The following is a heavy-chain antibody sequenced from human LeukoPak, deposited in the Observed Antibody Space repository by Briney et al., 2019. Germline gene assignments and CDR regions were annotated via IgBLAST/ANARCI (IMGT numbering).Heavy chain of an antibody. CDR1: GFSFSDYV. V-gene: IGHV3-30*18. CDR2: ISYHGKNE. D-gene: IGHD3-3*01. CDR3: AKDQLLFGVVIIPSIFDY. Sequence: GGSLRLSRAASGFSFSDYVMHWVRQAPGKGPEWVAVISYHGKNEYYADSVKGRFTISRDNSKNTLYLQMNSLRAEDTAVYYCAKDQLLFGVVIIPSIFDYWGQGTLVTVSS. J-gene: IGHJ4*02.